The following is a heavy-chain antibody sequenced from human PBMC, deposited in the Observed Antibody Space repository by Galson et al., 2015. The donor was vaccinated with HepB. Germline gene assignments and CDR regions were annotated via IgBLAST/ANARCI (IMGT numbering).Heavy chain of an antibody. Sequence: SVKVSCKASGYTFSTYYIHWVRQAPGQGLEWMGIINPSGGRTTYAQKFQERVTRTRDTSTSTVYIELSSLRSEDMAVYYCATIRVEYCITTSNKADDFDIWGQGTMVTVSS. D-gene: IGHD2-2*01. V-gene: IGHV1-46*01. CDR2: INPSGGRT. CDR1: GYTFSTYY. J-gene: IGHJ3*02. CDR3: ATIRVEYCITTSNKADDFDI.